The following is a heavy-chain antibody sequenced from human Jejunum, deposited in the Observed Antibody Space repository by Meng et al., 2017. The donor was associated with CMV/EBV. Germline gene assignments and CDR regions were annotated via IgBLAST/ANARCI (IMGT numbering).Heavy chain of an antibody. D-gene: IGHD6-6*01. CDR1: TFSACY. Sequence: TFSACYMSWIRQAPGKGLEWVSHISYSGSTIYYADSVEGRFTISRDDARNSLYLQMNSLRAEDTAVYYCARMGDSSSPLGFALDYWGQGTLVTVSS. J-gene: IGHJ4*02. V-gene: IGHV3-11*01. CDR3: ARMGDSSSPLGFALDY. CDR2: ISYSGSTI.